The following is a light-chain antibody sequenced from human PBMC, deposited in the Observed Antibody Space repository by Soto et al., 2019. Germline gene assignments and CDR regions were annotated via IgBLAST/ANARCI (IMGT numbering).Light chain of an antibody. CDR1: HSVSSS. Sequence: EVVMTQSPATLSVSPGERATLSCRASHSVSSSLAWYQQKPGQAPRLLISGASTRAAGIPARFSGSGSGTDFTLTISSLEPEDFAVYYCQQRSNWPPAITFGQGTRLEIK. CDR2: GAS. V-gene: IGKV3-11*01. CDR3: QQRSNWPPAIT. J-gene: IGKJ5*01.